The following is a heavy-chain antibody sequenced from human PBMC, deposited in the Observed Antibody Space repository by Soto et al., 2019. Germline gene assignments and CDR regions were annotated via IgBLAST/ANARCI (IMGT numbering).Heavy chain of an antibody. CDR3: ARGRRYFDY. J-gene: IGHJ4*02. CDR2: IYYSGST. D-gene: IGHD1-1*01. V-gene: IGHV4-61*01. CDR1: GGSVSSGSYY. Sequence: QVQLQESGPGLVKPSETLSLTCTVSGGSVSSGSYYWSWIRQPPGKGLEGIGYIYYSGSTNYNPSLTSRVTISVDTSKIQFSLKPSSVTAADTAVYYCARGRRYFDYWGQGTLVTVSS.